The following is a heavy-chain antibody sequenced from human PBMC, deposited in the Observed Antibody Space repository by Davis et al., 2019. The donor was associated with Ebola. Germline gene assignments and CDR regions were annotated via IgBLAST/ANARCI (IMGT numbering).Heavy chain of an antibody. CDR1: GFTVSSNY. V-gene: IGHV3-66*01. D-gene: IGHD3-3*01. CDR3: ARDRYYDFWSDYYYYYGMDV. J-gene: IGHJ6*02. CDR2: IYSGGST. Sequence: PGGSLRLSCAASGFTVSSNYMSWVRQAPGKGLEWVSVIYSGGSTYYADSVKGRFTISRDNSKNTLYLQMNSLRAEDTAVYYCARDRYYDFWSDYYYYYGMDVWGQGTTVTVSS.